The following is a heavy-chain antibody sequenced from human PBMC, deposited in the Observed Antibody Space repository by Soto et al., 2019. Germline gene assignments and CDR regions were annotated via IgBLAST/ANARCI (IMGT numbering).Heavy chain of an antibody. Sequence: HPGGSLRLSCAASGFTFSNYWMNWVRQSPGKGLEWVANIKEDPSEWYYVDSVKGRFTISRDNAKNSLYLQMNRLRDEDTAIYYCARTGSTDGSQYRHSDYWGQGTPVTVSS. J-gene: IGHJ4*02. CDR1: GFTFSNYW. V-gene: IGHV3-7*04. CDR2: IKEDPSEW. CDR3: ARTGSTDGSQYRHSDY. D-gene: IGHD2-8*01.